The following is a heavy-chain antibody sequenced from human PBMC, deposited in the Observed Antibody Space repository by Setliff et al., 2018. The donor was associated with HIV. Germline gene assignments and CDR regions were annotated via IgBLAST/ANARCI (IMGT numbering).Heavy chain of an antibody. J-gene: IGHJ4*02. Sequence: SETLSLTCAVYGGSFSAYYWSWIRQTPGKGLEWIGEINHSGGTNYNPSLKSRVTISVDTSKNHFSLKLRSVTAADTAVYYCARHDSGGYYSLDYWGQGTPVTVSS. CDR1: GGSFSAYY. V-gene: IGHV4-34*01. CDR2: INHSGGT. CDR3: ARHDSGGYYSLDY. D-gene: IGHD3-22*01.